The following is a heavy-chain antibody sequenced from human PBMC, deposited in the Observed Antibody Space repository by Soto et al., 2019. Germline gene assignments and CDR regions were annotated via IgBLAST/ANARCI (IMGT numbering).Heavy chain of an antibody. J-gene: IGHJ4*02. D-gene: IGHD2-8*01. CDR3: ARGGHCTNGVCSALDY. CDR2: IYYGGSA. Sequence: QVQLQESGPGLVKPSGTLSLTCTVSGGSISTYYWSWIRQPPGKGLEWSGYIYYGGSANYNPSRKSRVTISVDTSKKQFSLKLSSVTAADTAVYYCARGGHCTNGVCSALDYWGQGTLVTVSS. CDR1: GGSISTYY. V-gene: IGHV4-59*08.